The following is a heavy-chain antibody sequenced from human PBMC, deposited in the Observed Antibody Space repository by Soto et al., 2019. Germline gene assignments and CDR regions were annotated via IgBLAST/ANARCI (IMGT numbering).Heavy chain of an antibody. CDR3: ASTQYGGTSSGAFDI. Sequence: QLQLQESGSGLVKPSQTLSLTCAVSGGSISSGGYSWSWIRQPPGKGLEWIGYIYHSGSTYYNPSLKSRVPISVDRSKTQSSLKLSSVTAADTAVYYCASTQYGGTSSGAFDIWGQGTMVTVSS. J-gene: IGHJ3*02. V-gene: IGHV4-30-2*01. CDR1: GGSISSGGYS. CDR2: IYHSGST. D-gene: IGHD2-15*01.